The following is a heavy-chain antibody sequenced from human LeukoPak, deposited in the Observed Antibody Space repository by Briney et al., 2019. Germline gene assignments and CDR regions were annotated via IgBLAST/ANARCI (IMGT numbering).Heavy chain of an antibody. D-gene: IGHD1-26*01. J-gene: IGHJ2*01. V-gene: IGHV3-21*01. CDR1: GFTFSDYY. CDR3: ARAGSGSYADWYFDL. Sequence: PGGSLRLSCAASGFTFSDYYMNWVRQAPGKGLEWVSSISSSSSYIYYADSVKGRFTISRDNAKNSLYLQMNSLRAEDTAVYYSARAGSGSYADWYFDLWGRGTLVTVSS. CDR2: ISSSSSYI.